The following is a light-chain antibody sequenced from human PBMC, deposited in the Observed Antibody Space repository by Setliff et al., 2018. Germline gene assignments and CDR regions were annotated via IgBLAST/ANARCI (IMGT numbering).Light chain of an antibody. J-gene: IGLJ1*01. V-gene: IGLV1-40*01. Sequence: QSVLTQPPSVSGAPGQRVTISCTGSSSNIGAGYDVHWYQQLPGTAPKLLIYGNSNRPSGVPDRFSGSKSGTSASLAITGLQAEDEADYFCGSYRGGDTLSYVFGTGTKVTVL. CDR2: GNS. CDR1: SSNIGAGYD. CDR3: GSYRGGDTLSYV.